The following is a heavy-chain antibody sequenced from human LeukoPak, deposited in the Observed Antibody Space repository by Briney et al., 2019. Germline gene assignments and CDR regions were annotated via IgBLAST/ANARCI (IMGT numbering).Heavy chain of an antibody. CDR2: IYYSGST. D-gene: IGHD1-1*01. J-gene: IGHJ4*02. CDR1: GGSISSNSYY. CDR3: ARLTRRQTGMKTGFDY. Sequence: PSETLSLTCTVSGGSISSNSYYWGWIRQPPGKGLEWIGYIYYSGSTNYNPSLKSRVTISVDTSKNQFSLKLSSVTAADTAVYYCARLTRRQTGMKTGFDYWGQGTLVTVSS. V-gene: IGHV4-61*05.